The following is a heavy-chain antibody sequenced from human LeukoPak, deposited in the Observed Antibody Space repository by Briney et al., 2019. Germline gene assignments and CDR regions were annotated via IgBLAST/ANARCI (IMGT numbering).Heavy chain of an antibody. CDR1: GYSFTSYW. Sequence: GESLKISCKGSGYSFTSYWIGWVRQMPGKGLEWMGIIYPGDSDSRYSPSFQGQVIISADKSISTAYLQWSSLKASDTAMYYCARWEVPAAKGYFDYWGQGTLVTVSS. V-gene: IGHV5-51*01. J-gene: IGHJ4*02. CDR3: ARWEVPAAKGYFDY. CDR2: IYPGDSDS. D-gene: IGHD2-2*01.